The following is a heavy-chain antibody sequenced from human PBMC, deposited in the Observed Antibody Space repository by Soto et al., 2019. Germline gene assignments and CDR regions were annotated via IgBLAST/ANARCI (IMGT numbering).Heavy chain of an antibody. CDR3: AHGSCSSADCYPNPYLDY. Sequence: QITLKESGPTLVKPTQTLTLTCTFSGFSLSTTAEGVGWIRQPPGKALECLALIYWDADERYSPSLKSSLTITKDTSKNQVVLTMTNVDPVDTATYYCAHGSCSSADCYPNPYLDYWGQGILVTVSS. J-gene: IGHJ4*02. CDR1: GFSLSTTAEG. CDR2: IYWDADE. V-gene: IGHV2-5*02. D-gene: IGHD2-2*01.